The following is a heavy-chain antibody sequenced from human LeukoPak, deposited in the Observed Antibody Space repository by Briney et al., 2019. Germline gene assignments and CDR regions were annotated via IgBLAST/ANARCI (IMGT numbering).Heavy chain of an antibody. CDR3: ARSIGSSEDAFDI. D-gene: IGHD3-10*01. V-gene: IGHV4-30-2*01. J-gene: IGHJ3*02. CDR2: IYHSGST. Sequence: PSETLSLTCAVSGGSISSGGYSWSWIRQPPGKGLEGFGYIYHSGSTYYNPSLKSRVTISVDRSKNQFSLKLSSVTAADTAVYYCARSIGSSEDAFDIWGQGTMVTVSS. CDR1: GGSISSGGYS.